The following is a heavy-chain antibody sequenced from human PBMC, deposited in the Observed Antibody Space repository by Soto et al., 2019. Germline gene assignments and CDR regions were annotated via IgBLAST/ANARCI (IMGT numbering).Heavy chain of an antibody. V-gene: IGHV4-30-2*01. CDR3: ARGGALTPYGHGALDF. CDR1: GDSITSGSYS. Sequence: PSETRSLTCSVSGDSITSGSYSWSWIRQAPGKSLQGIADITDTRYAYFKPSLKRRLSMSIATSQYRFSLYLDSVSDAGAAVYYFARGGALTPYGHGALDFWGQGAMVTVSS. D-gene: IGHD3-16*01. J-gene: IGHJ4*02. CDR2: ITDTRYA.